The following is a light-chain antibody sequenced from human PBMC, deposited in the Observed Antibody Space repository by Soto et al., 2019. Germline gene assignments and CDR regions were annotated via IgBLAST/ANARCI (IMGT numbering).Light chain of an antibody. V-gene: IGKV1-39*01. Sequence: DIQMTQSPSSLSASVGDRVTISCRASRSISNYLNWYQHKSGKAPRLLIYAASSLQTGVPSRFSGTGAGTAFTLTITNLQPEDSATYYCQQSYSVPRFGQGTRVDVK. CDR2: AAS. CDR3: QQSYSVPR. J-gene: IGKJ1*01. CDR1: RSISNY.